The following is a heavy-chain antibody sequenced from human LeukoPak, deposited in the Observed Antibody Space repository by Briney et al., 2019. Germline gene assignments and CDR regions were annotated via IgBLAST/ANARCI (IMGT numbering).Heavy chain of an antibody. CDR3: ARGYSSSWNYFDY. J-gene: IGHJ4*02. Sequence: SETLSLSCTVSGGSISNYWWSWIRQPPGKGLEWIGYVFDSGSTNYNPSLKSRVTISVDTSKKQFSLKLSSVTAADTAVYYCARGYSSSWNYFDYWGQGTLVSVSS. CDR2: VFDSGST. D-gene: IGHD6-13*01. V-gene: IGHV4-59*01. CDR1: GGSISNYW.